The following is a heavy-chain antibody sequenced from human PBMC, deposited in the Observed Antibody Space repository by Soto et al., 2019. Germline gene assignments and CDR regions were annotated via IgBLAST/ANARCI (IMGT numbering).Heavy chain of an antibody. D-gene: IGHD3-3*01. CDR3: ARGGGTILAPLP. CDR1: GYTFTGYF. V-gene: IGHV1-2*02. CDR2: INPNSGAT. J-gene: IGHJ5*02. Sequence: QVQLVQSGAEVKKPGASVKISCKASGYTFTGYFIHWVRQAPGQGLEWMGYINPNSGATKYAMKFQGRVTLTRDTSINTAYMEMTMLRSDDTAVYYCARGGGTILAPLPWGQGTLVTVSS.